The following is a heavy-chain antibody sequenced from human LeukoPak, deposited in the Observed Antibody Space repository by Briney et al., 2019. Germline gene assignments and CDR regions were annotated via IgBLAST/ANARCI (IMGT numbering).Heavy chain of an antibody. V-gene: IGHV4-4*07. CDR2: IYTSGST. D-gene: IGHD1-26*01. CDR1: GGSISSYY. CDR3: ARVARRSYYFDY. Sequence: SETLSLTCTVSGGSISSYYWTWIRQPAGMGLEWIGRIYTSGSTNYNPSLKSRVTMSVDTSKSQFSLKLSSVTAADTAVCYCARVARRSYYFDYWGQGTLVTVSS. J-gene: IGHJ4*02.